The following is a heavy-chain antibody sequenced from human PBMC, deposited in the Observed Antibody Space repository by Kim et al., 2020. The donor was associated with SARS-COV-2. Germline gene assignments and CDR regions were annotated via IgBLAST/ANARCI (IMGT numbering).Heavy chain of an antibody. V-gene: IGHV3-11*01. J-gene: IGHJ3*02. CDR3: ARDLTVTTGM. CDR1: GFTFSYSY. CDR2: MSGPGTTI. Sequence: GGSLRLSCAASGFTFSYSYMSWMRQAPGKGLEWVSYMSGPGTTIYYADSVKGRFSISRDNAKKSLYLQMNRLSTEDTAVYYCARDLTVTTGMWGQGTMVT. D-gene: IGHD4-17*01.